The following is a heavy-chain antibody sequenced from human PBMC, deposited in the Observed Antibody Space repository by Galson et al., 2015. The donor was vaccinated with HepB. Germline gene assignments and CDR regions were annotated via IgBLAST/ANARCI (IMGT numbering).Heavy chain of an antibody. CDR3: AKRYCSSTSCSATVGH. J-gene: IGHJ1*01. D-gene: IGHD2-2*01. V-gene: IGHV3-30*18. Sequence: SLRLSCAASGFTFSSYGMHWVRQAPGKGLEWVAVISYDGSNKYYADSVKGRFTISRDNSKNTLYLQMNSLRAEDTAVYYCAKRYCSSTSCSATVGHWGQGTLVTVSS. CDR2: ISYDGSNK. CDR1: GFTFSSYG.